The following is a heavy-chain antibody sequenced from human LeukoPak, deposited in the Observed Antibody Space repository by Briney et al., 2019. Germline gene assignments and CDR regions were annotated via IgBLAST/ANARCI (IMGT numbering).Heavy chain of an antibody. Sequence: SETLSLTCTVSGYSISSGYYWGWIRQPPGKGLEWIGSIYHSGSTYYNPSLKSRVTISVDTSKNQFSLKLSSVTAADTAVYYCARVNSSSWYYFDYWGQGTLVTVSS. V-gene: IGHV4-38-2*02. D-gene: IGHD6-13*01. CDR2: IYHSGST. CDR1: GYSISSGYY. CDR3: ARVNSSSWYYFDY. J-gene: IGHJ4*02.